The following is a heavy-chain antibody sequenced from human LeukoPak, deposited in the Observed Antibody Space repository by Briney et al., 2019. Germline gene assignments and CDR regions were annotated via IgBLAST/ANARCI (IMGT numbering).Heavy chain of an antibody. J-gene: IGHJ4*02. CDR2: IYYSGST. D-gene: IGHD1-26*01. V-gene: IGHV4-39*07. Sequence: SETLSLTCTVSGGSISSSSYYWGWIRQPPGKGLEWIGSIYYSGSTYYNPSRKSRVTISVDTSKNQFSLKLSSVTAADTAVYYCARVRVGASLFVDYWGQGTLVTVSS. CDR3: ARVRVGASLFVDY. CDR1: GGSISSSSYY.